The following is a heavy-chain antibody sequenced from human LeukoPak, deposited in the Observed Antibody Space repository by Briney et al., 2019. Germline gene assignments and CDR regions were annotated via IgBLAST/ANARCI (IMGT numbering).Heavy chain of an antibody. V-gene: IGHV3-7*01. CDR3: AREQEVGDIWSGYGV. J-gene: IGHJ4*02. CDR1: EFTFSIYW. D-gene: IGHD3-3*01. Sequence: GGSLRLSCAASEFTFSIYWMSWVRQVPGKGLEWVANIKQDGSEKYYVDSVKGRFTISRDNAKNSLYLDMNSLRADDTAVYYCAREQEVGDIWSGYGVWGQGTLVTVSS. CDR2: IKQDGSEK.